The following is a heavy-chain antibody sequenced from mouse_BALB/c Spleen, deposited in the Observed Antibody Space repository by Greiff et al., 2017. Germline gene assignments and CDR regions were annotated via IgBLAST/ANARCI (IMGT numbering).Heavy chain of an antibody. D-gene: IGHD3-1*01. V-gene: IGHV1-87*01. CDR2: IYPGDGDT. Sequence: VKLVESGAELVKPGASVKLSCTASGFNIKDTYMHWVKQRPGQGLEWIGAIYPGDGDTRYTQKFKGKATLTADKSSSTAYMQLSSLASEDSAVYYCARDRGSYAMDYWGQGTSVTVSS. J-gene: IGHJ4*01. CDR3: ARDRGSYAMDY. CDR1: GFNIKDTY.